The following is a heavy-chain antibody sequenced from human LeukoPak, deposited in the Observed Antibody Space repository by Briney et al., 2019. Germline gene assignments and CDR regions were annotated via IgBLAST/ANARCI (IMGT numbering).Heavy chain of an antibody. D-gene: IGHD5-24*01. CDR1: GFTFSSYS. V-gene: IGHV3-21*01. Sequence: PGGSLRLSCAASGFTFSSYSMNWVRQAPGKGLEWVSSISISSSYIYYADSVKGRFTISRDNAKNSLYLQMNSLRAEDTAVYYCARDSADGYNYYYYYGMDVWGRGTTVTVSS. J-gene: IGHJ6*02. CDR2: ISISSSYI. CDR3: ARDSADGYNYYYYYGMDV.